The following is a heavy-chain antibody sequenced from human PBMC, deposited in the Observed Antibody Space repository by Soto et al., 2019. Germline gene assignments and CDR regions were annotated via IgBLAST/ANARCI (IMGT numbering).Heavy chain of an antibody. CDR1: GGSISSGGYY. V-gene: IGHV4-31*03. CDR3: ARGRGALMLDWFDP. Sequence: SETLSLTCTVSGGSISSGGYYWSWIRQHPGKGLEWIGYIYYSGSTYYNPSLKSRVTISVDTSKNRFSLKLSSVTAADTAVYYCARGRGALMLDWFDPWGQGTLVTVSS. D-gene: IGHD3-10*02. CDR2: IYYSGST. J-gene: IGHJ5*02.